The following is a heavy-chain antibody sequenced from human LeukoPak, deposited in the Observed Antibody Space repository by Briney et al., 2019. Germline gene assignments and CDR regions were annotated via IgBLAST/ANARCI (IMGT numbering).Heavy chain of an antibody. CDR3: ARSGSGYLRYYFDS. CDR1: GGSIRSYF. Sequence: SETLSLTCSVSGGSIRSYFWSWIRQPAGKGLQWIGYIDDSGNTNYNPSLKNRVTISVDTSKNQFSLKLSSVTAADTAVYYCARSGSGYLRYYFDSWGQGTLVTVSS. J-gene: IGHJ4*02. V-gene: IGHV4-59*12. CDR2: IDDSGNT. D-gene: IGHD5-12*01.